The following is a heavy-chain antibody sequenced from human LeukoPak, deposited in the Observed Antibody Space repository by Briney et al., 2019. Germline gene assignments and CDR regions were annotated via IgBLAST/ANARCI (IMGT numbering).Heavy chain of an antibody. CDR1: GGSISSSSYY. CDR2: IYYSGST. CDR3: ARGTYVYYYDSSGYYYSSYYFDY. J-gene: IGHJ4*02. V-gene: IGHV4-39*07. Sequence: SETLSLTCTVSGGSISSSSYYWGWIRQPPGKGLEWIGSIYYSGSTYYNPSLKSRVTISLDTSKSQSSLKLSSVTAADTAVYYCARGTYVYYYDSSGYYYSSYYFDYWGQGTLVTVSS. D-gene: IGHD3-22*01.